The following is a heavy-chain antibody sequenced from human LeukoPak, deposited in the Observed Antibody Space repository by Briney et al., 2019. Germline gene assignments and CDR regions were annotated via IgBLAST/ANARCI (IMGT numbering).Heavy chain of an antibody. J-gene: IGHJ4*02. CDR1: GYTFTGYY. CDR2: INPNSGGT. D-gene: IGHD3-9*01. V-gene: IGHV1-2*02. Sequence: ASVKVSCKASGYTFTGYYMHWVRQAPGRGLEWMGWINPNSGGTNYAQKFQGRVTMTRDTSISTAYMELSRLRSDDTAVYYCARVHDILTIGFDYWGQGTLVTVSS. CDR3: ARVHDILTIGFDY.